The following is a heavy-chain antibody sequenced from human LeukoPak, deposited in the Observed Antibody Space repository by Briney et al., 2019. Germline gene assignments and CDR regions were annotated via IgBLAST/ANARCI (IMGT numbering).Heavy chain of an antibody. J-gene: IGHJ4*02. D-gene: IGHD3-22*01. CDR3: AHFDSSAYYHT. Sequence: SGPTLVNPTQTLTLTCTFSGFSLSSSGVGVGWIRQPPGKALEWLALIYWDDDKRYRPSLRSRLTITKDTSKNQVVLTMTNMDPVDTATYYCAHFDSSAYYHTWGQGTLVTVSS. CDR1: GFSLSSSGVG. V-gene: IGHV2-5*02. CDR2: IYWDDDK.